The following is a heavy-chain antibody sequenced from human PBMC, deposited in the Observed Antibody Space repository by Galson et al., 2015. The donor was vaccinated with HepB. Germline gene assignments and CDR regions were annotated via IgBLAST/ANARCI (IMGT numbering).Heavy chain of an antibody. CDR3: ARGAGYYDFWSGLHDAFDI. Sequence: SVKVSCKASGYTFTGYYMHWVRQAPGQGLEWMGWINPNSGGTNYAQKFQGRVTMTRDTSISTAYMELSRLRSDDTAVYYCARGAGYYDFWSGLHDAFDIWGQGTMVTVSS. CDR2: INPNSGGT. V-gene: IGHV1-2*02. J-gene: IGHJ3*02. D-gene: IGHD3-3*01. CDR1: GYTFTGYY.